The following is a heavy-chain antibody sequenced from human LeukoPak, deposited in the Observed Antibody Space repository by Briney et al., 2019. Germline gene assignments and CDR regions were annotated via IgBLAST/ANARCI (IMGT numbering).Heavy chain of an antibody. D-gene: IGHD6-13*01. J-gene: IGHJ6*03. V-gene: IGHV1-2*02. CDR2: INPNSGGT. CDR1: GYTFTGYY. CDR3: ARAGPSSSWYHYYYYYMDV. Sequence: ASVKVSCKASGYTFTGYYMHWVRQAPGQGLEWMGWINPNSGGTNYAQKLQGRVTMTTDTSTSTAYMELRSLRSDDTAVYYCARAGPSSSWYHYYYYYMDVWGKGTTVTVSS.